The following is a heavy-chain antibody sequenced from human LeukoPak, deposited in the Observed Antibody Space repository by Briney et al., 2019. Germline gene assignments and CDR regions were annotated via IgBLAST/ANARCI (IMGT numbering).Heavy chain of an antibody. V-gene: IGHV1-46*01. D-gene: IGHD5-18*01. CDR1: GYTFTDYY. CDR3: ARDIQLWLGGYYFDY. Sequence: ASVKVSCKASGYTFTDYYMHWVRQAPGQGLEWMGIINPSGGSTSYAQKFQGRVTMTRDTSTSTVYMELSSLRSEDTAVYYYARDIQLWLGGYYFDYWGLGTLVTVSS. J-gene: IGHJ4*02. CDR2: INPSGGST.